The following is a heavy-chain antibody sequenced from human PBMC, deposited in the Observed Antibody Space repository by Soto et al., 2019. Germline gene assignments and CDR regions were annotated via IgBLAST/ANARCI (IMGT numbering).Heavy chain of an antibody. D-gene: IGHD6-19*01. CDR3: ARHSGGGWYPFYYYYGMDV. CDR1: GYSFTSYW. Sequence: PGASLKISCKGSGYSFTSYWIGWVRQMPGKGLEWMGIIYPGDSDTRYSPSFQGQVTISADRSISTAYLQWSSLKASDTAMYYCARHSGGGWYPFYYYYGMDVWGQGTTVTVSS. J-gene: IGHJ6*02. V-gene: IGHV5-51*01. CDR2: IYPGDSDT.